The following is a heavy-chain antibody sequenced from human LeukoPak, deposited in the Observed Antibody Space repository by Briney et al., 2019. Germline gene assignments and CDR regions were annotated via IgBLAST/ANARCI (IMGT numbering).Heavy chain of an antibody. CDR2: INPNSGGT. D-gene: IGHD3-22*01. V-gene: IGHV1-2*06. Sequence: ASVKVSCKASGYTLTDYYMHWVRQAPGQGLEWMGRINPNSGGTNYAQKFQGGVTMTRDTSISTVYMELSRLRSDDTAVYYCARVGYYESSGYYEYWGQGTLVTVSS. CDR3: ARVGYYESSGYYEY. J-gene: IGHJ4*02. CDR1: GYTLTDYY.